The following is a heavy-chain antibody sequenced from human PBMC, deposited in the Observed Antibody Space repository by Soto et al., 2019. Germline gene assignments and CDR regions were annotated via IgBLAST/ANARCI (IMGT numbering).Heavy chain of an antibody. Sequence: QVQLQQWGAGLLKPSETLSLTCAVSGGSLSHHYWSWIRQSPGKGLEWIGEIHPSGTTDYNPSLWRRVTMSLDTAKNQFSLNLISVTAADTSVYYCARGRDEYKLGNVWGPGTTVTVSS. D-gene: IGHD7-27*01. CDR3: ARGRDEYKLGNV. V-gene: IGHV4-34*01. J-gene: IGHJ6*02. CDR2: IHPSGTT. CDR1: GGSLSHHY.